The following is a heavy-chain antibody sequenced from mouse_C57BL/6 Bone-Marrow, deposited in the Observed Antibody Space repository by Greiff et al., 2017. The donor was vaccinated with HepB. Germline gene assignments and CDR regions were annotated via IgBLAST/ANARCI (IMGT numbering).Heavy chain of an antibody. CDR3: ARGGYDYDWAMDY. V-gene: IGHV1-63*01. CDR2: IYPGGGYT. CDR1: GYTFTNYW. J-gene: IGHJ4*01. Sequence: QVQLQQSGAELVRPGTSVKMSCKASGYTFTNYWIGWAKQRPGHGLEWIGDIYPGGGYTNYNEKFKGKATLPADKSSSTAYLQFSSLTSEDTAIYYCARGGYDYDWAMDYWGQGTSVTVSS. D-gene: IGHD2-4*01.